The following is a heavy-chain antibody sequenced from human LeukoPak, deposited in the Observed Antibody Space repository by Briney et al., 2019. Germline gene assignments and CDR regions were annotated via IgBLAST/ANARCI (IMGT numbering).Heavy chain of an antibody. CDR3: AREGDYDSSGSSRSYFDY. D-gene: IGHD3-22*01. V-gene: IGHV4-59*01. CDR2: IYYSGST. J-gene: IGHJ4*02. CDR1: SGSISSYY. Sequence: SETLSLTCTVSSGSISSYYWSWIRQPPGKGLEWIGYIYYSGSTNYNPSLRSRVTISVDTSKNQFSLKLSSVTAADTAVYYCAREGDYDSSGSSRSYFDYWGQGTLVTVSS.